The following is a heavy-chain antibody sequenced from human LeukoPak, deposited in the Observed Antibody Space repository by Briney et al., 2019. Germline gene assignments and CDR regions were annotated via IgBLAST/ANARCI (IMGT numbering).Heavy chain of an antibody. V-gene: IGHV3-21*01. J-gene: IGHJ4*02. CDR3: AREVGGCYDY. Sequence: TGGSLRLSCAASGFTFSSYAMSWVRQAPGKGLEWVSSISSSSSYIYYADSVKGRFTISRDNAKNSLYLQMNSLRAEDTAVYYCAREVGGCYDYWGQGTLVTVSS. CDR1: GFTFSSYA. D-gene: IGHD2-15*01. CDR2: ISSSSSYI.